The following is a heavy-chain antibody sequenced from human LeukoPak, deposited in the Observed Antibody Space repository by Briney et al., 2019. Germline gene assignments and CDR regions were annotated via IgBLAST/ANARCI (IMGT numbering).Heavy chain of an antibody. CDR3: ARDIYGGNPGFDY. D-gene: IGHD4-23*01. J-gene: IGHJ4*02. CDR1: GFTVSSNY. CDR2: IYSGGST. Sequence: GGSLRLSCAASGFTVSSNYMSWVRQAPGKGLEWVSVIYSGGSTYYADSVKGRFTISRDNSKNTLYLQMNSLRAEDTAVYYCARDIYGGNPGFDYWGQGTLVTVSS. V-gene: IGHV3-53*01.